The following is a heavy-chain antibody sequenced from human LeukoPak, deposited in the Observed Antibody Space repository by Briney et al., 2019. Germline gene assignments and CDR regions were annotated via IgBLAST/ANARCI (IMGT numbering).Heavy chain of an antibody. CDR3: AELGITMIGGV. Sequence: PGRSLRLSCAASGFTFSTYAMHWVRQAPGKGLEWVAGFSYDGSEKYNTDSVKGRFTISRDNAKNSLYLQMNSLRAEDTAVYYCAELGITMIGGVWGKGTTVTISS. CDR2: FSYDGSEK. D-gene: IGHD3-10*02. J-gene: IGHJ6*04. V-gene: IGHV3-30*04. CDR1: GFTFSTYA.